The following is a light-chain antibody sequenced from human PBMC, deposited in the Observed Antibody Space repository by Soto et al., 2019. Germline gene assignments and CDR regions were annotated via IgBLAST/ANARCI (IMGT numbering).Light chain of an antibody. CDR2: GAS. Sequence: EILLTQSPGTLSLSPGERATLSCRASQSVRNSYLAWYQQKPGQAPRLLIYGASGRATGIPDRFSGSVSGTDFTLTISRLEPEDFAVYYCQQYGSSPYTFVQGTKLEI. J-gene: IGKJ2*01. V-gene: IGKV3-20*01. CDR3: QQYGSSPYT. CDR1: QSVRNSY.